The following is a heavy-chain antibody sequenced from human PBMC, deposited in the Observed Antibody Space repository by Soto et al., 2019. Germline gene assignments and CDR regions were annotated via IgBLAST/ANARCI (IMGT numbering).Heavy chain of an antibody. Sequence: SVKVSCKASGGTFNSYDINWVRQAPGQGLEWMGGIIPIVETPKYAQKFQGRVTITADESTNTVYMELSSLRSEDTAMYYCARLSPPNYYYTSVRFTANWFDLWGQGTLVTVSA. J-gene: IGHJ5*02. CDR3: ARLSPPNYYYTSVRFTANWFDL. D-gene: IGHD3-22*01. CDR1: GGTFNSYD. CDR2: IIPIVETP. V-gene: IGHV1-69*13.